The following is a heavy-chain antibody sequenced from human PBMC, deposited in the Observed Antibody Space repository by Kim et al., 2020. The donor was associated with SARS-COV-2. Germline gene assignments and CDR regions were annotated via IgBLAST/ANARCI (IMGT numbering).Heavy chain of an antibody. CDR2: T. J-gene: IGHJ4*02. V-gene: IGHV3-72*01. D-gene: IGHD1-26*01. CDR3: ARRPSGTSYSDF. Sequence: TEYAAAVKGRFIVSRDDSGDSLYLQMNSLKTEDTAVYYCARRPSGTSYSDFWGQGTLVTVSS.